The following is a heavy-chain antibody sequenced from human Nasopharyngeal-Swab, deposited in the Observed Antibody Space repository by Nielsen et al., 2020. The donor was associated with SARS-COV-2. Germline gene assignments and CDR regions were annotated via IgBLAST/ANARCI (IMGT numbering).Heavy chain of an antibody. CDR2: ITWNSGT. J-gene: IGHJ4*02. CDR3: TKGRADYSNPSFDN. V-gene: IGHV3-9*01. Sequence: SLKISCAASGFTFSDYPMTWVRQAPGKGLEWVSGITWNSGTGYTDSVKGRFTISRDNARNSLYLQMNSLRVDDTALYYCTKGRADYSNPSFDNWGQGTLVTVSS. CDR1: GFTFSDYP. D-gene: IGHD4-11*01.